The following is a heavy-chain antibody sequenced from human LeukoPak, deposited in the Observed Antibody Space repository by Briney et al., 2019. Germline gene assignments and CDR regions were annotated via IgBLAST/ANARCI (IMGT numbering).Heavy chain of an antibody. V-gene: IGHV3-9*01. D-gene: IGHD3-22*01. J-gene: IGHJ6*02. Sequence: GGSLRLSCTVSGFTFDDYAMHWVRHTPGKGLEWVAGITWNRDNIGYGDSVKGRFTISRDNVKNVLYLQMNSLRPEDTALYYCAKDLSSAITSALVLDVWGQGTTVIVSS. CDR1: GFTFDDYA. CDR2: ITWNRDNI. CDR3: AKDLSSAITSALVLDV.